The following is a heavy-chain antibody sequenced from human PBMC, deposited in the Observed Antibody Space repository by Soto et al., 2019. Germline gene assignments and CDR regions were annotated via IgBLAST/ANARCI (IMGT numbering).Heavy chain of an antibody. CDR3: ARDKYCRGGSCRKNWFDP. V-gene: IGHV4-59*01. D-gene: IGHD2-15*01. J-gene: IGHJ5*02. CDR2: IYDDGSA. CDR1: GGSISSSY. Sequence: SETLSLTCTVSGGSISSSYWSWIRQPPGKGLEWLAYIYDDGSANYNPSLKSRATISLDMSKNQFSLKLTSVTAADTAVYYCARDKYCRGGSCRKNWFDPWGQGTLVT.